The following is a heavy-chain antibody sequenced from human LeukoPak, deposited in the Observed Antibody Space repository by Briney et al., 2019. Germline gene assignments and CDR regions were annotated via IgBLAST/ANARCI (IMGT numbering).Heavy chain of an antibody. J-gene: IGHJ4*02. CDR2: ISGSGGST. Sequence: GGSLRLSCAASGFTFSSYGMSWVRQAPGKGLEWVSAISGSGGSTYYADSVEGRFTISRDNSKNTLFLQMNSLRAEDTAVYYCAKDRSWNDILTGYYIYDFDYWGQGTLVTVSS. D-gene: IGHD3-9*01. V-gene: IGHV3-23*01. CDR3: AKDRSWNDILTGYYIYDFDY. CDR1: GFTFSSYG.